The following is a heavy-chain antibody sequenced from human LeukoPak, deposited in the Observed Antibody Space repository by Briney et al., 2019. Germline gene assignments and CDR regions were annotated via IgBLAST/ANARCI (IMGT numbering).Heavy chain of an antibody. V-gene: IGHV5-51*01. CDR2: IYPADSDT. Sequence: GESLKISCKGSGYSFTSYWIGWVRQMPGKGLEWMGIIYPADSDTNYSPSFQGQVTISADKSVSTAYLQWSSLKASDSAMYYCAITGGLQSAHDAFDICGQGTLVTVSS. CDR1: GYSFTSYW. D-gene: IGHD4-11*01. CDR3: AITGGLQSAHDAFDI. J-gene: IGHJ3*02.